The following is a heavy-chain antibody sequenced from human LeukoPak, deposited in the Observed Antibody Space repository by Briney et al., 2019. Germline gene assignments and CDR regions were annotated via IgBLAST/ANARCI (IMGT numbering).Heavy chain of an antibody. CDR3: ARDPVAVTTYYRPRAHWFDP. Sequence: PSETLSLTCNVSGGSISSYCWSWIRQPAGKGLEWIGLIYTSGSTNYNPSLKSRATMSIDTSKNQLSLKLRSVTAADTAVYYCARDPVAVTTYYRPRAHWFDPWGQGTLVTVSS. J-gene: IGHJ5*02. CDR1: GGSISSYC. D-gene: IGHD4-17*01. CDR2: IYTSGST. V-gene: IGHV4-4*07.